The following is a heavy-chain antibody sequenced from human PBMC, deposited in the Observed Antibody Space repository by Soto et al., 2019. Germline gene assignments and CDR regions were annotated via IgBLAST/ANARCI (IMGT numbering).Heavy chain of an antibody. D-gene: IGHD6-19*01. CDR3: ARDLGPYAIAVAGTDRIGWFDP. Sequence: QVQLVQSGAEVKKPGASVKVSCKASGYTFTSYGISWVRQAPGQGLEWMGWISAYNGNTNYAQKLQGRVTMTPDTSTSTAYMELRSLRSDDTAVYYCARDLGPYAIAVAGTDRIGWFDPWGQGTLVTVSS. J-gene: IGHJ5*02. CDR1: GYTFTSYG. CDR2: ISAYNGNT. V-gene: IGHV1-18*01.